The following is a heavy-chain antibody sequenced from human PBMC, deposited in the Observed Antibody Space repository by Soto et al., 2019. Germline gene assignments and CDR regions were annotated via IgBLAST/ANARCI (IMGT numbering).Heavy chain of an antibody. CDR2: IIPIFGTA. CDR3: AREGEYSSSSIYYGMDV. CDR1: GGTFSSYA. D-gene: IGHD6-6*01. Sequence: ASVKVSCKAAGGTFSSYAISWVRQAPGQGLEWMGGIIPIFGTANYAQKFQGRVTITADESTSTAYMALSSLRSEDTAVYYCAREGEYSSSSIYYGMDVWGQGTKVTVSS. V-gene: IGHV1-69*13. J-gene: IGHJ6*02.